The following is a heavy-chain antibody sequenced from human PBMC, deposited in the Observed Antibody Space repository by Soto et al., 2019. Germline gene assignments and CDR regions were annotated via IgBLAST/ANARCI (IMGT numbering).Heavy chain of an antibody. J-gene: IGHJ4*02. D-gene: IGHD3-10*01. Sequence: QVQLQESGPGLVKPSQTLSLTCTVSGGSISSGGYYWSWIRQHPGKGLEWIGYIYYSGSTYYNPSLTSRVTISVDTSKNQFSLKLSSVTAADTAVYYCARGVNMVRGVIHTPYFDYWGQGTLVTVSS. CDR1: GGSISSGGYY. CDR2: IYYSGST. V-gene: IGHV4-31*03. CDR3: ARGVNMVRGVIHTPYFDY.